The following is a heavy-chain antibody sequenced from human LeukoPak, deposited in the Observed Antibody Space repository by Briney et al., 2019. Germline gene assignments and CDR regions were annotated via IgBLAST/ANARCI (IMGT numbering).Heavy chain of an antibody. V-gene: IGHV1-2*02. J-gene: IGHJ4*02. D-gene: IGHD3-16*01. CDR2: INPHSGGT. CDR3: ARLITFGGVNATRDY. Sequence: SATVSCKASGYTFTGYYMHWVRQAPGQGLEWMGWINPHSGGTNYAQNFQGRVNMNRDTSISTAFMELSRLRSDDTAVYYCARLITFGGVNATRDYWGQGTLVTVP. CDR1: GYTFTGYY.